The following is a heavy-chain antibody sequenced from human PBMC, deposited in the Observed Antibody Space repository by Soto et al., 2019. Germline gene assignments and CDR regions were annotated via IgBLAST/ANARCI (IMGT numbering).Heavy chain of an antibody. V-gene: IGHV1-69*02. CDR2: IIPILGIA. J-gene: IGHJ5*02. Sequence: QVQLVQSGAEVKKPGSSVKVSCKASGGTFSSYTISWVRQAPGQGLEWMGRIIPILGIANYAQKFQCRVTITADKSTSPAHMERSSLRSEDTAVYYCAESSSWYEDVGWFDPWGQGTLVTVSS. CDR1: GGTFSSYT. CDR3: AESSSWYEDVGWFDP. D-gene: IGHD6-13*01.